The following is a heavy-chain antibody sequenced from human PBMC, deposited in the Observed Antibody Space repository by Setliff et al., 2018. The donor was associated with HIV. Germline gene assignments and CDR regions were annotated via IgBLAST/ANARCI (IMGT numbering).Heavy chain of an antibody. D-gene: IGHD4-17*01. CDR1: GGSFNDYY. CDR2: IDHSGST. J-gene: IGHJ3*01. Sequence: SETLSLTCAVYGGSFNDYYWTWIRQPPGKGLEWIGEIDHSGSTKYHASLKSRVTISIDTSKNQISLKLSSVTAADTALYFCARRSVVTSGRRQSWSEAFDAWGQGTLVTVSS. CDR3: ARRSVVTSGRRQSWSEAFDA. V-gene: IGHV4-34*01.